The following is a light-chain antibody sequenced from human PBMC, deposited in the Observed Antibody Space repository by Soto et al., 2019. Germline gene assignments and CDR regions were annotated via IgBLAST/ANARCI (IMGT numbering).Light chain of an antibody. J-gene: IGKJ1*01. V-gene: IGKV1-16*01. Sequence: DIQMTQSPSSLSASVGDRVTITCRASQGISNYLAWYQQKPGRAPNLLIYDASSLQSGVPSTFSGSGSGTEFTLTISSLQPGDFATYYCQQYNSYPWTFGQETKVDIK. CDR2: DAS. CDR1: QGISNY. CDR3: QQYNSYPWT.